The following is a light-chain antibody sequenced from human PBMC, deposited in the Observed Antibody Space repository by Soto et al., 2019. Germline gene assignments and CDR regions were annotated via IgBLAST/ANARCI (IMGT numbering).Light chain of an antibody. CDR3: QQRSNRPIT. V-gene: IGKV3D-20*02. J-gene: IGKJ5*01. CDR1: QSVSNNY. Sequence: EIVLTPSPGTLSLSPGERATLSCRASQSVSNNYLAWYQQKPGQAPRLLIYGASNRATGIPDRFSGSGSGTDFTLTISRLEPEDFAVYYCQQRSNRPITFGQGTRLEIK. CDR2: GAS.